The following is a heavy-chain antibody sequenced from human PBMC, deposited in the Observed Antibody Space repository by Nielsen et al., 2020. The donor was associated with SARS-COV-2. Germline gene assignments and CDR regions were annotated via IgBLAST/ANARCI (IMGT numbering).Heavy chain of an antibody. J-gene: IGHJ6*03. Sequence: WVRQAPGQGLEGMGGIIPIFGTANYAQKFQGRVTITADESTSTAYMELSSLRSEDTAVYYCARGGDWNLRHYYYYYYMDVWGKGTTVTVSS. V-gene: IGHV1-69*01. CDR2: IIPIFGTA. D-gene: IGHD1-1*01. CDR3: ARGGDWNLRHYYYYYYMDV.